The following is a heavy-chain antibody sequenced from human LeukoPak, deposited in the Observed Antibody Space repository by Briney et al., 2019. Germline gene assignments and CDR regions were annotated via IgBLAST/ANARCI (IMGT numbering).Heavy chain of an antibody. V-gene: IGHV3-53*01. J-gene: IGHJ6*04. Sequence: PGGSLRLSCAASGFTVSSKYMSWVRQAPGKGLEWVSVIYSGGSTYYADSVKGRFTISRDNSKNTLYLQMNSLRAEDTAVYYCVATMVRGVITGMDVWGKGTTVTVSS. CDR1: GFTVSSKY. D-gene: IGHD3-10*01. CDR3: VATMVRGVITGMDV. CDR2: IYSGGST.